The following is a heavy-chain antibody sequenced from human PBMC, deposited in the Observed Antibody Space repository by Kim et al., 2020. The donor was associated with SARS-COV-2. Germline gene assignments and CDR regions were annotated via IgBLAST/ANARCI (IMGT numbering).Heavy chain of an antibody. Sequence: GGSLRLSCAASGFTFSSYSMNWVRQAPGKGLEWVSSISSSSSYIYYADSVKGRFTISRDNAKNSLYLQMNSLRAEDTAVYYCASCGGDCYFAYYGMDVWGQGTTVTVSS. V-gene: IGHV3-21*01. CDR3: ASCGGDCYFAYYGMDV. CDR2: ISSSSSYI. D-gene: IGHD2-21*02. CDR1: GFTFSSYS. J-gene: IGHJ6*02.